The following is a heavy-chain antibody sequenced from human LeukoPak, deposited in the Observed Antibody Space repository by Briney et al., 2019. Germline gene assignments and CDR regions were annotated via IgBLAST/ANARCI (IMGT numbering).Heavy chain of an antibody. CDR3: ARAWYYYYYGMDV. CDR2: INHSGST. Sequence: SETLSLTCAVYGGSFSGYYWSWIRQPPGKGLEWIGEINHSGSTNYNPSLKSRVTISVDTSKNQFSLKLSSVTAADTAVYYCARAWYYYYYGMDVWGQGPTVTVSS. V-gene: IGHV4-34*01. J-gene: IGHJ6*02. CDR1: GGSFSGYY.